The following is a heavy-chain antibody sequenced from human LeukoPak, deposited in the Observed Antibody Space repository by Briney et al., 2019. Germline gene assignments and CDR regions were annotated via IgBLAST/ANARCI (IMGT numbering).Heavy chain of an antibody. CDR2: INPNSGGT. J-gene: IGHJ5*02. Sequence: ASVKVSCKASGYTFTGYYMHWVRQAPGQGLEWMGWINPNSGGTNYAQKFQGRVTMTRDTSISTAYMELSRLRSDDTAVYYCARERRAAGNWFDPWGQGTLVTVSS. D-gene: IGHD6-13*01. V-gene: IGHV1-2*02. CDR1: GYTFTGYY. CDR3: ARERRAAGNWFDP.